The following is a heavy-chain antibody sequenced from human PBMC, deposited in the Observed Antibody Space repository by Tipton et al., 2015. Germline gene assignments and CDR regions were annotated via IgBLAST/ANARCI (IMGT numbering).Heavy chain of an antibody. D-gene: IGHD3-16*01. J-gene: IGHJ5*02. Sequence: QLVQSGAEVKKPGASVKVSCKASGYTFRSYDINWVRQASGQGLEWMGWMNPKSGNTVFAQKFQGRVTMTRNTSTDTAYMELINLRSDDTAVYYCTRGVLTEKYIMNWFGPWGQGTLVTVSS. CDR1: GYTFRSYD. CDR3: TRGVLTEKYIMNWFGP. V-gene: IGHV1-8*01. CDR2: MNPKSGNT.